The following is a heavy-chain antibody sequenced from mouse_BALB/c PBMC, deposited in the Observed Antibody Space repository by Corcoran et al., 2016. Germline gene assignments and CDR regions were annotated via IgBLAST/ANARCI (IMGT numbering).Heavy chain of an antibody. CDR3: ARFYYDYRDFDH. CDR2: INTYTGEP. CDR1: GYTFTNYG. Sequence: QIQLVQSGPELKKPGETVKISCKASGYTFTNYGMNWVKQAPGKGLKWMGWINTYTGEPTYADDFKGRFAFSLETSASTAYLQINNLKNEDTATYFCARFYYDYRDFDHWGQGTTLTVSS. V-gene: IGHV9-3-1*01. D-gene: IGHD2-4*01. J-gene: IGHJ2*01.